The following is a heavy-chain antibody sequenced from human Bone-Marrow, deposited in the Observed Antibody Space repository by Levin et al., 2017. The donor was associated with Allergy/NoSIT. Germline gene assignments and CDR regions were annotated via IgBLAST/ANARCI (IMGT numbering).Heavy chain of an antibody. CDR1: GYTFTSYG. V-gene: IGHV1-18*01. CDR2: ISAYNGNT. D-gene: IGHD2-2*01. J-gene: IGHJ5*02. CDR3: ARDLIVPAARLGWFDP. Sequence: GESLKISCKASGYTFTSYGISWVRQAPGQGLEWMGWISAYNGNTNYAQKLQDRVTMTTDTSTSTAYMELRSLRSDDTAVYYCARDLIVPAARLGWFDPWGQGTLVTVSS.